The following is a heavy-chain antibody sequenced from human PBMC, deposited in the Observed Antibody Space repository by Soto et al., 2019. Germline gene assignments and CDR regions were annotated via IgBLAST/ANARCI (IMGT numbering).Heavy chain of an antibody. CDR1: GLTFSTYG. Sequence: QVQLVESGGGVVQPGRSLRLSCAASGLTFSTYGMHWVRQSPGKGLEWVAFIWYDGINKKYADSVKGRFTISRDNSKNMVFLEMNSLRVEDTAVYHCARDPIHGSGLFDAWGQGPLVTVSS. J-gene: IGHJ5*02. V-gene: IGHV3-33*01. CDR2: IWYDGINK. D-gene: IGHD3-10*01. CDR3: ARDPIHGSGLFDA.